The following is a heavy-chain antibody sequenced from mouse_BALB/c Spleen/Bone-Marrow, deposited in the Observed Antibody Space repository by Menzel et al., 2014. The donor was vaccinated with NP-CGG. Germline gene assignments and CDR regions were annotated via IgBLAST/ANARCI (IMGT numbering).Heavy chain of an antibody. V-gene: IGHV3-2*02. CDR3: AYGYDLAWFAY. J-gene: IGHJ3*01. Sequence: EVMLVESGPGLVKPSQSLSLTCTVTGYSITSDYAWNWIRQFPGNKLEWMGYISYSGSTSYNPSLKSRISITRDTSKNQFFLQLNSVTSEDTATYYCAYGYDLAWFAYWGQGTRVTVSA. CDR1: GYSITSDYA. D-gene: IGHD2-2*01. CDR2: ISYSGST.